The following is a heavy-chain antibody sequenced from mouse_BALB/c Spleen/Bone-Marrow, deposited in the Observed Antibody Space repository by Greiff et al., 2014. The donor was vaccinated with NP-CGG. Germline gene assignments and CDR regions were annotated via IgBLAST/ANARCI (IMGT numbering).Heavy chain of an antibody. Sequence: VQLQQSGPELVKPGASVKISRKTSGYTFTEYTMHWVKQSHVKSLEWIGGINPNNGGTSYNQKFKGKATWTVDKSSSTAYMELRSLTSEDSAVYYCARGWLLRHYFDYWGQGTTLTVSS. CDR1: GYTFTEYT. J-gene: IGHJ2*01. D-gene: IGHD2-3*01. V-gene: IGHV1-18*01. CDR3: ARGWLLRHYFDY. CDR2: INPNNGGT.